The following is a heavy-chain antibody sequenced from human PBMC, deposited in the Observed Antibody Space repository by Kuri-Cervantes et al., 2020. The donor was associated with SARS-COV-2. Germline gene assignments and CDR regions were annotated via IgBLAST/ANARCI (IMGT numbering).Heavy chain of an antibody. J-gene: IGHJ4*02. Sequence: SETLSLTCVVSDYSTSSAYYWGWIRQPPGKGLEWIGNIFHTGNTYYNPSLKSRVTISGDTSKNQVSLKLSSVTAADTAVYYCASQDDTSGFYYAYDYWGQGTLVTVSS. D-gene: IGHD3-22*01. CDR2: IFHTGNT. V-gene: IGHV4-38-2*01. CDR3: ASQDDTSGFYYAYDY. CDR1: DYSTSSAYY.